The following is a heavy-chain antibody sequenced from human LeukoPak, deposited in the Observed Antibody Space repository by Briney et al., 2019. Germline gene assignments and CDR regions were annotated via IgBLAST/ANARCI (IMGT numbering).Heavy chain of an antibody. CDR2: ISGNADTT. Sequence: GGSLRLSCAASGFTFRSYVMGWVRQAPGKGLEWVSVISGNADTTYYADSVKGRFTISRDNSKNTLYLQMNSLRAEDTAVYYCARTNWNYEADAFDIWGQGTMVTVSS. CDR1: GFTFRSYV. V-gene: IGHV3-23*01. D-gene: IGHD1-7*01. J-gene: IGHJ3*02. CDR3: ARTNWNYEADAFDI.